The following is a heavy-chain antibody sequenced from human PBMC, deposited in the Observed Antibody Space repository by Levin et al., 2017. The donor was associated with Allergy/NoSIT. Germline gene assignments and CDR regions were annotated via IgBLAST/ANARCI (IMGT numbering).Heavy chain of an antibody. D-gene: IGHD3-3*01. V-gene: IGHV3-23*01. CDR3: AKDVLRFLEWLPHWGYYFDY. CDR2: ISGSGGST. Sequence: LSLTCAASGFTFSSYAMSWVRQAPGKGLEWVSAISGSGGSTYYADSVKGRFTISRDNSKNTLYLQMNSLRAEDTAVYYCAKDVLRFLEWLPHWGYYFDYWGQGTLVTVSS. CDR1: GFTFSSYA. J-gene: IGHJ4*02.